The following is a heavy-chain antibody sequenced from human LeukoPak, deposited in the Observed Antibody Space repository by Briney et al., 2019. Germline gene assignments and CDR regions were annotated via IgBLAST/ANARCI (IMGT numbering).Heavy chain of an antibody. CDR1: RFTFSSYE. CDR2: ISGSGIK. V-gene: IGHV3-48*03. CDR3: AREDTGVSFDM. D-gene: IGHD2-8*01. Sequence: GGSLRLSCAASRFTFSSYEMNWVRPAPGKGLEWVSYISGSGIKHYADSVKGRFTISRDNAKNSLYLQMNSLRVEDTAVYYCAREDTGVSFDMWGQGTTVTV. J-gene: IGHJ3*02.